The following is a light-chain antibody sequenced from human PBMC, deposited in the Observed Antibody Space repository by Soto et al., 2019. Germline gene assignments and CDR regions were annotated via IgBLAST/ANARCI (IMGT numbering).Light chain of an antibody. J-gene: IGLJ2*01. Sequence: QFALTQPASVSGSPGQSITISCTGTSSDVGGYNYVSWYQQHPGKAPKLMIYDVSNRPSGVSNRFSGSKSGNTASLTISGLQAEDEADYYCSSYTSGSTLVVFGGGTKLTVL. CDR3: SSYTSGSTLVV. CDR1: SSDVGGYNY. CDR2: DVS. V-gene: IGLV2-14*01.